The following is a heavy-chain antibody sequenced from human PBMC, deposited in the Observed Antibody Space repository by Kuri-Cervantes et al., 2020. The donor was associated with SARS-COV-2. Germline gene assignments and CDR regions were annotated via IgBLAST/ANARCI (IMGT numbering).Heavy chain of an antibody. Sequence: SVKVSCKASGATFSTYGFSWVRQAPGQGLEWMGGIIPIFGTANYAQKFQGRVTITADESTSTAYMELSSLRSEDTAVYYCASTVAGTGVWYFDLWGRGTLVTVSS. CDR1: GATFSTYG. J-gene: IGHJ2*01. D-gene: IGHD6-19*01. V-gene: IGHV1-69*13. CDR2: IIPIFGTA. CDR3: ASTVAGTGVWYFDL.